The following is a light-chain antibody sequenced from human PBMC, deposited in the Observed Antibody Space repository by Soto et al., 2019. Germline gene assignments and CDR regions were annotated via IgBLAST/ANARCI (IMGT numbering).Light chain of an antibody. V-gene: IGKV3-11*02. CDR1: QSVGSY. J-gene: IGKJ4*01. CDR2: DAS. Sequence: EIVVTQSPATLSLSPGERATLSCRTSQSVGSYLAWYQKKPGKAPRLLIYDASNRATGIPARFSGSGSGRDFTLTISSLEHDDFAVYYCQQRSIWPPLSFGGGTQAEIK. CDR3: QQRSIWPPLS.